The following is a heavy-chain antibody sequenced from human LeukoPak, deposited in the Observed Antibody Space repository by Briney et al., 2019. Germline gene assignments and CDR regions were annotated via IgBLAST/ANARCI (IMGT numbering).Heavy chain of an antibody. CDR2: ISSSGSTI. V-gene: IGHV3-11*01. D-gene: IGHD6-19*01. CDR3: AKSRAVAGYFDN. J-gene: IGHJ4*02. Sequence: PGGSLRLSCAASGFTFSDYYMSWIRQAPGKGLEWVSYISSSGSTIYYADSVKGRFTISRDNAKNSLYLQMNSLRAEDMALYYCAKSRAVAGYFDNWGQGTLVTVSS. CDR1: GFTFSDYY.